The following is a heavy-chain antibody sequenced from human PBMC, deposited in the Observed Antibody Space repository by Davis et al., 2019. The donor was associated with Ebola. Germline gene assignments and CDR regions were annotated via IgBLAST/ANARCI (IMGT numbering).Heavy chain of an antibody. V-gene: IGHV5-51*01. CDR2: IYPSDSDT. J-gene: IGHJ6*03. Sequence: PGGSLRLSCEASGYYFNTHWIGWVRQLPGKGLEWMGNIYPSDSDTTYSPSFQGQVTISADKSTTPAYLHWASLKVSDSAKYYCVRRPGVGANLDSYYIDVWGNGTTVTVSS. CDR1: GYYFNTHW. D-gene: IGHD1-26*01. CDR3: VRRPGVGANLDSYYIDV.